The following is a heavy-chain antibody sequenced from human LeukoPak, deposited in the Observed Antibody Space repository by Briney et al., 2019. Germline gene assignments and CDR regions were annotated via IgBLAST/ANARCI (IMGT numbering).Heavy chain of an antibody. CDR2: IYTSGST. J-gene: IGHJ4*02. CDR1: GGSISGGSYY. D-gene: IGHD3-10*01. Sequence: PSQTLSLTCTVSGGSISGGSYYWSWIRQPAGKGLEWIGRIYTSGSTNYNPSLKSRVTISVDTSKNQFSLKLSSVTAADTAVYYCARASPPFGELPDYWGQGTLVTVSS. V-gene: IGHV4-61*02. CDR3: ARASPPFGELPDY.